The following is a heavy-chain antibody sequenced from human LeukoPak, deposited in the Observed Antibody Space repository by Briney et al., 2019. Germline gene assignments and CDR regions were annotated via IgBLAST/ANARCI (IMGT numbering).Heavy chain of an antibody. CDR1: GYTFTNYD. CDR3: ARMTYDGSGPNPNWFDP. V-gene: IGHV1-8*01. Sequence: ASVKVSCKASGYTFTNYDINWVRQATGQGLEWMGWMNPNTGNTGYAQRFQGRITMTRGTSTSTAYMELSSLRSDDTAVYFCARMTYDGSGPNPNWFDPWGQGTLVTVSS. D-gene: IGHD3-22*01. CDR2: MNPNTGNT. J-gene: IGHJ5*02.